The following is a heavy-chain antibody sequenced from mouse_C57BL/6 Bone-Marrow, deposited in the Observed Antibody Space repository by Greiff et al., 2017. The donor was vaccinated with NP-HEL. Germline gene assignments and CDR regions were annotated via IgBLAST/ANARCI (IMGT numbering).Heavy chain of an antibody. Sequence: EVKLMESGGGLVQPGGSLKLSCAASGFTFSDYGMAWVRQAPRKGPEWVAFISNLAYSIYYADTVTGRFTISRENAKNTLYLEMSSLRSEDTAMYYCARLFGDFSFYAMDYWGQGTSVTVSS. D-gene: IGHD5-1-1*01. J-gene: IGHJ4*01. CDR2: ISNLAYSI. CDR1: GFTFSDYG. V-gene: IGHV5-15*01. CDR3: ARLFGDFSFYAMDY.